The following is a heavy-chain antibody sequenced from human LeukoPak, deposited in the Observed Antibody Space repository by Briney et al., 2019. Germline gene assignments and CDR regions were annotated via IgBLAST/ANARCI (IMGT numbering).Heavy chain of an antibody. V-gene: IGHV4-38-2*02. D-gene: IGHD3-10*01. CDR1: GSSISSGYY. Sequence: SETLSLTCSVSGSSISSGYYWGWIRQPPGKGLEWIGSLYHTGTTPYNPSLKSRVTMLVDTSKNQFSLNLNSVTAADTATYYCARGFKYGRFDCWGQGVLVTVSS. J-gene: IGHJ4*02. CDR2: LYHTGTT. CDR3: ARGFKYGRFDC.